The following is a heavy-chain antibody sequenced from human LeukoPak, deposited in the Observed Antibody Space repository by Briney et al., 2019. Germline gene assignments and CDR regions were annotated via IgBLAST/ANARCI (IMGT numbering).Heavy chain of an antibody. D-gene: IGHD6-6*01. V-gene: IGHV3-21*01. CDR2: ISSSSSYI. Sequence: KAGGSLRLSCAASGFTFSSYSMNWVRQAPGKGLEWVSSISSSSSYIYYADSVKGRFTISRDNAKNSLYLQMNSLRAEDAAVYYCAREEGSSSSGWFDPWGQGTLVTVSS. CDR1: GFTFSSYS. J-gene: IGHJ5*02. CDR3: AREEGSSSSGWFDP.